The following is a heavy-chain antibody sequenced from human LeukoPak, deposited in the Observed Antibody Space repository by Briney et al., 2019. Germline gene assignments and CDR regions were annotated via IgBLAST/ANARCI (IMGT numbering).Heavy chain of an antibody. D-gene: IGHD6-19*01. V-gene: IGHV3-9*01. J-gene: IGHJ4*02. Sequence: GGSLRLSCAASGFTFDDYAMHWVRQAPGKGLEWVSGISWNSGSIGYADSVKGRFTISRDNAKNSLYLQMNSLRAEDTALYYCAKDSSLIAVAGYVDYWGQRTLVTVSS. CDR3: AKDSSLIAVAGYVDY. CDR2: ISWNSGSI. CDR1: GFTFDDYA.